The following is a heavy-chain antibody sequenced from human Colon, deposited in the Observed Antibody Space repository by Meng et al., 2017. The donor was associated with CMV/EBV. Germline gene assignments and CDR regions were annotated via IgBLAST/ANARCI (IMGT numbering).Heavy chain of an antibody. V-gene: IGHV3-30*02. D-gene: IGHD5-24*01. J-gene: IGHJ6*02. CDR3: STGYSQGSIYYYHMDV. CDR1: GFTFSSYG. Sequence: GESLKISCAASGFTFSSYGMHWVRQAPGKGLEWVAFIRYDGSNKYYADSVKGRFTISRDNSKNTLYLQMNSLRAEDTAVYYCSTGYSQGSIYYYHMDVWGQGTAVTVSS. CDR2: IRYDGSNK.